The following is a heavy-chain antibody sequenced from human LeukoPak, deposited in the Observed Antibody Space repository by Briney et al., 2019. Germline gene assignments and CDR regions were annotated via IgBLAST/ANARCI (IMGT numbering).Heavy chain of an antibody. Sequence: PSGTLSLTCAVSGGSISSSNWWSWVRQPPGKGLEWIGEIYHSGSTNYNPSLKSRVTISVDKSKNQFSLKLSSVTAAGTAVYYCARGYYDILTGYYTPVGFDYWGQGTLVTVSS. CDR3: ARGYYDILTGYYTPVGFDY. CDR2: IYHSGST. CDR1: GGSISSSNW. D-gene: IGHD3-9*01. J-gene: IGHJ4*02. V-gene: IGHV4-4*02.